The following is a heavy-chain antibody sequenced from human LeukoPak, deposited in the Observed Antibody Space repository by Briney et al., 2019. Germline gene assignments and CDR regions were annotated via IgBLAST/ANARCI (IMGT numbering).Heavy chain of an antibody. J-gene: IGHJ4*02. CDR3: ARFGKWELLGLNDY. V-gene: IGHV3-7*01. Sequence: GGSLRLSCAASGFTFSNYWMSWIRQAPGKGLEWVANIKQDGNKKYYVDSLKGRFTISRDNANNSLFLQMHSLRVEDTAVYYCARFGKWELLGLNDYWGQGTLVTVSS. CDR1: GFTFSNYW. CDR2: IKQDGNKK. D-gene: IGHD1-26*01.